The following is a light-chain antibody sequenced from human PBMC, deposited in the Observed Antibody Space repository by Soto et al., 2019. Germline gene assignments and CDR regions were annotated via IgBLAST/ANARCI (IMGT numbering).Light chain of an antibody. J-gene: IGKJ5*01. Sequence: IQMTQSPSTLSASIGDRVTITCRASQTISTWLAWYQQKPGKAPNLLMYGASTLRSGVPSRFSGSGSGTELTLTISSLQPDDFATYFCQQYASYSTFGQGTRLEF. CDR3: QQYASYST. CDR1: QTISTW. CDR2: GAS. V-gene: IGKV1-5*01.